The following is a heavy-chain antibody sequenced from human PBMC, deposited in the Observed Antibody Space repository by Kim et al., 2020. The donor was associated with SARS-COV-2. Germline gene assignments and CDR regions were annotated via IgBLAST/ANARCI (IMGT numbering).Heavy chain of an antibody. Sequence: PTLKSRVTISIDTSKDQFSLNLSSVTAADTAVYYCARRYCTTTSCYQTDYWGQGTLVTVSS. CDR3: ARRYCTTTSCYQTDY. J-gene: IGHJ4*02. D-gene: IGHD2-2*01. V-gene: IGHV4-39*01.